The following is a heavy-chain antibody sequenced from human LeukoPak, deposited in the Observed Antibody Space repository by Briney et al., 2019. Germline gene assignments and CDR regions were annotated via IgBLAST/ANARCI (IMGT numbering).Heavy chain of an antibody. J-gene: IGHJ4*02. Sequence: PGGSLALSCAASGFTFTNFGMHWIHQAPDKRLQWVAPVWYDGSHENYVDSVRGRFTISRDNYKNTVYLHMYSLRAEDTAVYYCARDDGPNDYWGQGVLVTVSS. CDR1: GFTFTNFG. V-gene: IGHV3-33*01. CDR3: ARDDGPNDY. CDR2: VWYDGSHE. D-gene: IGHD2-8*01.